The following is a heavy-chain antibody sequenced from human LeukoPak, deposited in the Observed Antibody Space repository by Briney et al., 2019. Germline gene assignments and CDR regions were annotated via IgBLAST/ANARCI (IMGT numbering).Heavy chain of an antibody. V-gene: IGHV4-28*03. CDR2: IYYSGST. CDR3: ARVYYDDGMDV. CDR1: GSSIGSSNW. J-gene: IGHJ6*02. Sequence: SDTLSLTCAVSGSSIGSSNWWGWIRQPPGKGLEWIGYIYYSGSTYYNPSLKSRVTMSVDTSKNQFSLKLSSVTAVDTAVYYCARVYYDDGMDVWGQGTTVTVSS.